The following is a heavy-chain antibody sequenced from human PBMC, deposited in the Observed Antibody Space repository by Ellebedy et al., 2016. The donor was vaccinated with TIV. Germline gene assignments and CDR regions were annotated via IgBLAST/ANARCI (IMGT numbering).Heavy chain of an antibody. CDR2: IYYSGST. CDR3: ARSPGIADRFDY. V-gene: IGHV4-31*03. D-gene: IGHD6-13*01. Sequence: MPSETLSLTCTVSAGSTSSGGYYWSWIRQHPGKGLEWIGYIYYSGSTYYNPSLKSRVTISVDTSKNQFSLKLSSVTAADTAVYYCARSPGIADRFDYWGQGTLVTVSS. J-gene: IGHJ4*02. CDR1: AGSTSSGGYY.